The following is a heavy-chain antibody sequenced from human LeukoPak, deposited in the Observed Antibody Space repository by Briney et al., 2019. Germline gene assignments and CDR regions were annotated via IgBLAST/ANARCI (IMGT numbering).Heavy chain of an antibody. D-gene: IGHD4-17*01. CDR2: IYHSGST. J-gene: IGHJ3*02. CDR1: GGYISSSNW. Sequence: SETLSLTCAVSGGYISSSNWWSWVLQPPGKGLDWIGEIYHSGSTNYNPSLKSRVTISVDKSKNQFSLKLSSVTAADTAVYYCAKDYGDSGGTFDIWGQGTMVTVSS. CDR3: AKDYGDSGGTFDI. V-gene: IGHV4-4*02.